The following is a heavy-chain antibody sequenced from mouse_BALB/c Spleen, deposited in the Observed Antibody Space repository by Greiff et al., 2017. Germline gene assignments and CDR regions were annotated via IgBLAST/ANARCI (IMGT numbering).Heavy chain of an antibody. D-gene: IGHD1-1*01. CDR1: GYAFSSYW. V-gene: IGHV1-80*01. J-gene: IGHJ3*01. CDR2: IYPGDGDT. CDR3: ARYGSSFP. Sequence: VQLQESGAELVRPGSSVKISCKASGYAFSSYWMNWVKQRPGQGLEWIGQIYPGDGDTNYNGKFKGKATLTADKSSSTAYMQLSSLTSEDSAVYFCARYGSSFPWGQGTLVTVSA.